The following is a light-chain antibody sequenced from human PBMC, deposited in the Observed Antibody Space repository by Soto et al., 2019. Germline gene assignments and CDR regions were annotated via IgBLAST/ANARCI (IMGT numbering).Light chain of an antibody. V-gene: IGLV2-14*01. J-gene: IGLJ1*01. CDR3: NSYTSSSTGV. CDR1: NSDVGGFNY. CDR2: DVS. Sequence: QSPLTQHASLSGSPGQSIAMSCNGTNSDVGGFNYVSWYQQHPGKAPKLIIYDVSNRPSGVSNRFSGSKSGNTASLTISGLQAEDEADYYCNSYTSSSTGVFGTGSKVTVL.